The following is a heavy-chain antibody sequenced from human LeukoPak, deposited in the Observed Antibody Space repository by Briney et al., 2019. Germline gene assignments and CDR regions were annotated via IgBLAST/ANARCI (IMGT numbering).Heavy chain of an antibody. CDR1: GGSISSYY. J-gene: IGHJ5*02. CDR2: IYYSGST. CDR3: ARSRKRFDP. D-gene: IGHD2-2*01. V-gene: IGHV4-59*08. Sequence: SETLSFTCTVSGGSISSYYWSWIRQPPGKGLEWIGYIYYSGSTNYNPSLKSRVTISVDTSKNQFSLKLSSVTAANTAVYYCARSRKRFDPWGQGTLVTVSS.